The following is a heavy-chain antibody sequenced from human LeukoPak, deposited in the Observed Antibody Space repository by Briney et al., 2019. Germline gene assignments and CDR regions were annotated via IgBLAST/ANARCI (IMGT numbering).Heavy chain of an antibody. V-gene: IGHV4-59*01. J-gene: IGHJ4*02. CDR2: IYYSGST. CDR1: GGSISSYY. Sequence: SETLSLTCTVSGGSISSYYWSWIRQPPGKGLEWIGYIYYSGSTNYNPSLKSRVTISVDTSKNQFSLKLSSVTAADAAVYYCARYASSSRHFDYWGQGTLVTVSS. CDR3: ARYASSSRHFDY.